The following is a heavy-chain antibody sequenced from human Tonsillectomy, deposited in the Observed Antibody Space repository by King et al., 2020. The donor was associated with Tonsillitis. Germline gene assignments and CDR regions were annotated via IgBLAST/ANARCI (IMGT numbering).Heavy chain of an antibody. CDR2: IDPSESYT. J-gene: IGHJ6*02. V-gene: IGHV5-10-1*01. CDR1: GYSFTGFW. CDR3: ATMRGHSRGLSYYFYGMDV. D-gene: IGHD6-19*01. Sequence: QLVQSGAEVKKPGESLRISCQGSGYSFTGFWISWVRQMPGKGLEWMGRIDPSESYTKYSPSFEGHVTISADKSISTAYLQWSSLKASDTAMYFCATMRGHSRGLSYYFYGMDVWGQGTTVTVSS.